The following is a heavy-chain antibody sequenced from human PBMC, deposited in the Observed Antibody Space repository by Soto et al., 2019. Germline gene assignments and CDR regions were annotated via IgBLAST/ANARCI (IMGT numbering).Heavy chain of an antibody. CDR3: ARGDCSSTSCYTLPGHWFDP. CDR1: GGSISSGGYS. Sequence: PSETLSLTCAVSGGSISSGGYSWSWIRQPPGKGLEWIGYIYHSGSTYYNPSLKSRVTISVDRSKNQFSLKLSSVTAADTAVYYCARGDCSSTSCYTLPGHWFDPWGQGTLVTVSS. CDR2: IYHSGST. V-gene: IGHV4-30-2*01. J-gene: IGHJ5*02. D-gene: IGHD2-2*01.